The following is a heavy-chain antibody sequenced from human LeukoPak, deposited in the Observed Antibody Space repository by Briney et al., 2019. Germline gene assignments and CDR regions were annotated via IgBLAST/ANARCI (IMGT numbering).Heavy chain of an antibody. CDR2: IIPIFGTA. D-gene: IGHD2-15*01. CDR1: GGTFSSYA. Sequence: GSSVKVSCKASGGTFSSYAISWVRQAPGQGLERMGRIIPIFGTANYAHKFQGRVTITTDESTSTAYTELSSLRSEDTAVYYCARSPLLTFRLDYWGQGTLVTVSS. J-gene: IGHJ4*02. V-gene: IGHV1-69*05. CDR3: ARSPLLTFRLDY.